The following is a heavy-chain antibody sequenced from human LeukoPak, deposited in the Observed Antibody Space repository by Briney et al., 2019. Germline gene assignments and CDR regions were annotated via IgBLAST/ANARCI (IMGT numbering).Heavy chain of an antibody. CDR3: ARDLAARLD. CDR2: FGGSGGST. CDR1: VFAFSNYE. J-gene: IGHJ4*02. D-gene: IGHD6-6*01. Sequence: GGSLRLSCTASVFAFSNYEMTWVRQAPGKGLEWVSAFGGSGGSTYYADSVKGRFTISRDNSKNTLYLQMNSLRAEDTAVYYCARDLAARLDWGQGTLVTVSS. V-gene: IGHV3-23*01.